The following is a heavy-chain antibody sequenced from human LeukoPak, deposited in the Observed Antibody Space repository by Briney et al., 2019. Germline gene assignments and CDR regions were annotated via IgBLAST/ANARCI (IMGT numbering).Heavy chain of an antibody. D-gene: IGHD3-10*01. CDR2: ISAYNGNT. Sequence: ASVKVSFKASGYTFTSYVISWVRQAPGQGLEWMGWISAYNGNTNYAQKLQGRVTMTTDASTSTAYMELRSLRSDDTAVYYCAREFMVRGVMGYYYYYYYMDVWGKGTTVTISS. V-gene: IGHV1-18*01. CDR1: GYTFTSYV. CDR3: AREFMVRGVMGYYYYYYYMDV. J-gene: IGHJ6*03.